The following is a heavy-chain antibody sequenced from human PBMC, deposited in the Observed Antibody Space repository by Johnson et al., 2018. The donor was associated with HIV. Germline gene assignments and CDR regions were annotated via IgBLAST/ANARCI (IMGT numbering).Heavy chain of an antibody. CDR1: GFTFSRYA. V-gene: IGHV3-30-3*01. CDR2: ISYDGGTT. CDR3: ARLSGQQLVPRGGPFDI. D-gene: IGHD6-13*01. J-gene: IGHJ3*02. Sequence: QVQLVESGGGVVQPGRSLRLSCAVSGFTFSRYAMHWVRQAPGKGLEWVAIISYDGGTTYYSDSVKGRFTISRDNSRNTLYLQMNSLRVEDTAVYYCARLSGQQLVPRGGPFDIWGQGTMVTVSS.